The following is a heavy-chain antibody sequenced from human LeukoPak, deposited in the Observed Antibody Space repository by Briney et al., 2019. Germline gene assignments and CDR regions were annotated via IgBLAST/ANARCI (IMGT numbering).Heavy chain of an antibody. D-gene: IGHD3-10*01. J-gene: IGHJ4*02. CDR1: GFTFSSYE. Sequence: GGTLRLSCAASGFTFSSYEMNWVRQAPGKGLEWVSYISSSGSTIYYADSVKGRFTISRDDAKNSLYLQMNSLRAEDTAVYYCARDATGGYYFDYWGQGTLVTVSS. V-gene: IGHV3-48*03. CDR2: ISSSGSTI. CDR3: ARDATGGYYFDY.